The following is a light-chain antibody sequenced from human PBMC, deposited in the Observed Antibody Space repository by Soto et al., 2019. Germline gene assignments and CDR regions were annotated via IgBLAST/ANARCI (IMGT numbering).Light chain of an antibody. CDR1: QSVSNNY. V-gene: IGKV3-20*01. Sequence: EVVLTQSPGTLSLSPGERATLSCRASQSVSNNYFAWYQQKPGQAPRLLIFGSSDRATGIPDRFSGSGSGTDFTLTISRLEPEDFAVYYCHQYGISPPYTFGVGAKLEIK. J-gene: IGKJ2*01. CDR2: GSS. CDR3: HQYGISPPYT.